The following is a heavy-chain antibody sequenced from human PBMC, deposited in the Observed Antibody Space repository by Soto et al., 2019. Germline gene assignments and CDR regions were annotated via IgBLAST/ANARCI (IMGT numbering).Heavy chain of an antibody. CDR2: IYWDDDK. CDR3: AHVPYCSAGSCYVDY. J-gene: IGHJ4*02. Sequence: QITLNESGPKLVKPTQTLTLTCTFSGFLLSTSGVGVGWIRQPPGKALEWLALIYWDDDKRYSPSLKSRLTITKDTSKNQVVLTTTNMDPVDTATYYCAHVPYCSAGSCYVDYWGQGTLVTVPS. CDR1: GFLLSTSGVG. V-gene: IGHV2-5*02. D-gene: IGHD2-15*01.